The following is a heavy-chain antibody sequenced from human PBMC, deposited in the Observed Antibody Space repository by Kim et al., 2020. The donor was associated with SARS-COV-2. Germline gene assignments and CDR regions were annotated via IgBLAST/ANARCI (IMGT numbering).Heavy chain of an antibody. V-gene: IGHV3-7*03. CDR2: IKQDGSEK. D-gene: IGHD3-3*01. Sequence: GGSLRLSCAASGFTFSSYWMSWVCQAPGKGLEWVANIKQDGSEKYYVDSVKGRFTISRDNAKNSLYLQMNSLRAEDTAVYYCARVIEGPLIHVEWYYFDYWGQGTLVTVSS. J-gene: IGHJ4*02. CDR1: GFTFSSYW. CDR3: ARVIEGPLIHVEWYYFDY.